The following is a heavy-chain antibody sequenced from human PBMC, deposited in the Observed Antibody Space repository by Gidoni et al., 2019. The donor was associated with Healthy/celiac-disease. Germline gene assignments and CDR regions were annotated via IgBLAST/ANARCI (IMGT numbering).Heavy chain of an antibody. Sequence: EVQLLESGGGLVQLGGSLRLSCAASALTFSSYAMSWVRQAPGKGLGWVSAISGSGGSTYYADSVKDRFTISRDNSKNTLYLQMNSLRAEDTAVYYCAKMRGMTTNYGMDVWGQGTTVTVSS. J-gene: IGHJ6*02. CDR3: AKMRGMTTNYGMDV. CDR2: ISGSGGST. D-gene: IGHD4-17*01. V-gene: IGHV3-23*01. CDR1: ALTFSSYA.